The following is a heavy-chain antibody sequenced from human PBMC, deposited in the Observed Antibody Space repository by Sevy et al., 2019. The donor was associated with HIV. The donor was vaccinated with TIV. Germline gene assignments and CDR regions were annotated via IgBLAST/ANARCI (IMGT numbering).Heavy chain of an antibody. CDR3: ARDVDSNYDGIDA. J-gene: IGHJ6*02. CDR2: IWYDGSDT. D-gene: IGHD4-4*01. CDR1: GFIFSNHG. V-gene: IGHV3-33*01. Sequence: GGSLRLSCAASGFIFSNHGMHWVRQAPGKGLEWVARIWYDGSDTYYGESVKGRFTISRDNHQNTVDLQMNSLRVEDTAVYYCARDVDSNYDGIDAWGQGTTVTVSS.